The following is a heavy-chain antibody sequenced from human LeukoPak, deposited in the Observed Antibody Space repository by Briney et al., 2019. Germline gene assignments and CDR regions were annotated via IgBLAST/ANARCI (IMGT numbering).Heavy chain of an antibody. CDR3: ARDVDQGIAAN. CDR1: GFTFSSYG. D-gene: IGHD6-25*01. CDR2: IWYDGSNK. J-gene: IGHJ4*02. Sequence: PGRSLRLSCAASGFTFSSYGMRWVRQAPGKGLEWVAVIWYDGSNKYYADSVKGRFTISRDNSKNTLYLQMNSLRAEDTAVYYCARDVDQGIAANWGQGTLVTVSS. V-gene: IGHV3-33*01.